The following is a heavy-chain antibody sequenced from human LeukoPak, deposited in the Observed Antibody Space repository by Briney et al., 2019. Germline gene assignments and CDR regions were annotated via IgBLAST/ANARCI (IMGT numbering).Heavy chain of an antibody. CDR2: IYYSGST. V-gene: IGHV4-39*01. Sequence: SETLSLTCTVSGDPISSSSYFWGWIRQPPGKGLEWIGSIYYSGSTYYNPSLKSRVTISVDTSKNQFSLKLSSVTAADTAVYYCASYTHPPTGITVDPIDYWGQGTLVTVSS. J-gene: IGHJ4*02. CDR3: ASYTHPPTGITVDPIDY. CDR1: GDPISSSSYF. D-gene: IGHD6-19*01.